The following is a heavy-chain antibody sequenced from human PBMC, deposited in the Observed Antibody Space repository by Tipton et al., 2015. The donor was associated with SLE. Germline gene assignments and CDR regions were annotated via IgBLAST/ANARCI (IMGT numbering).Heavy chain of an antibody. J-gene: IGHJ4*02. CDR3: AKDRADYNGGLYY. D-gene: IGHD4-11*01. Sequence: SLRLSCAASGFTFDDYSMQWVRQVPGKGLEWVGLINWDGSSTFYADSVKGRFTISRDNTKNSLYLQMSSLKTEDAALYYCAKDRADYNGGLYYWGQGTLVTVSS. CDR2: INWDGSST. V-gene: IGHV3-43*01. CDR1: GFTFDDYS.